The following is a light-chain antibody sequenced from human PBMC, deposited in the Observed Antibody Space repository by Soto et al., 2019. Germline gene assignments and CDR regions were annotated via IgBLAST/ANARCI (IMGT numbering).Light chain of an antibody. CDR3: QSYDNSLLAYV. V-gene: IGLV1-40*01. CDR1: SSNSGAGFD. Sequence: QAVVTQPPSVSGAPGQRLTISCAGTSSNSGAGFDVHWYQQLPGTAPKLLIYANDDRPSGVPDRFSGSTSGTSASLAITGLQAEDAADYYCQSYDNSLLAYVFGGGTKLTVL. J-gene: IGLJ2*01. CDR2: AND.